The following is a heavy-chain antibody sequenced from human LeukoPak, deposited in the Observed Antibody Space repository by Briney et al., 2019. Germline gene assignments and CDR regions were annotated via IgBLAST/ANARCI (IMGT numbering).Heavy chain of an antibody. Sequence: SETLCLTCTVSGGSINSYYWSWIRQPPGKGLEWIGYIYHSGSTNYNPSLKSRVTIFIDTSKNQFSLKLSSVTAADTAVYYCARGAAAGDFWGRGTLVTISS. CDR2: IYHSGST. V-gene: IGHV4-59*01. CDR3: ARGAAAGDF. CDR1: GGSINSYY. D-gene: IGHD6-13*01. J-gene: IGHJ4*02.